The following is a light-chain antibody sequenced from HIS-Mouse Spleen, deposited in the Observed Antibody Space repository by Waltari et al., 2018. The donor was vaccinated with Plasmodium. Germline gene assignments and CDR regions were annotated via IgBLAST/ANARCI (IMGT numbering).Light chain of an antibody. Sequence: SYELTQPPSVSVSTGQKARITCSGDALPTKYAYWYQQKSGQAPVLVIYEDSKRPSGIPEGFSGSSSGTMATLTISGAQVEDEADYYCYSTDSSGNHRVFGGGTKLTVL. CDR1: ALPTKY. V-gene: IGLV3-10*01. CDR2: EDS. CDR3: YSTDSSGNHRV. J-gene: IGLJ3*02.